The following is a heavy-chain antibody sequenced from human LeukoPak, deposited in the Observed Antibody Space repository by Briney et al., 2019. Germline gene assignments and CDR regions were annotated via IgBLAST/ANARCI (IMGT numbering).Heavy chain of an antibody. Sequence: SETLSLTCTVSGGSISSYYWSWIRQPPGKGLEWIGYIYYSGSTNYNPSLKSRVTISVDTSKNQFSLKLSSVTAADTAVYYCARHAAMVRGVITFIDYWGQGTLVTVSS. J-gene: IGHJ4*02. CDR2: IYYSGST. V-gene: IGHV4-59*08. CDR1: GGSISSYY. D-gene: IGHD3-10*01. CDR3: ARHAAMVRGVITFIDY.